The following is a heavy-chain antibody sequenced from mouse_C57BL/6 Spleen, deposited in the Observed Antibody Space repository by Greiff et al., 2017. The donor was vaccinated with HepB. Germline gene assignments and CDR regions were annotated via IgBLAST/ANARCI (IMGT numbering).Heavy chain of an antibody. J-gene: IGHJ2*01. Sequence: ESGPGLVKPSQSLSLTCSVTGYSITSGYYWNWIRQFPGNKLEWMGYISYDGSNNYNPSLKNRISITRDTSKNQFFLKLNSVTTEDTATYYCARELTGAYYFDYWGQGTTLTVSS. CDR3: ARELTGAYYFDY. CDR1: GYSITSGYY. CDR2: ISYDGSN. D-gene: IGHD1-1*02. V-gene: IGHV3-6*01.